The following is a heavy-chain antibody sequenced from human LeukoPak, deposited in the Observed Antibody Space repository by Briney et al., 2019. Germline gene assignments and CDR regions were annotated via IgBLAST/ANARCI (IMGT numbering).Heavy chain of an antibody. J-gene: IGHJ6*02. D-gene: IGHD3-10*01. CDR2: IKQDGSEK. CDR1: GFTFSTYW. V-gene: IGHV3-7*03. Sequence: GGSLRLSCAASGFTFSTYWMTWVRQAPGKGPEWVANIKQDGSEKYYMDSVKGRFTISRDNSKNTLYLQMNSLRPEDTAVYYCAKALLTPRSGMDVWGQGTTVTVSS. CDR3: AKALLTPRSGMDV.